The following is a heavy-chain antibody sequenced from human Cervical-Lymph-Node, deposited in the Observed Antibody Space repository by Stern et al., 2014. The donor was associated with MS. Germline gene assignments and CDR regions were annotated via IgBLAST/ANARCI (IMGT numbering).Heavy chain of an antibody. CDR1: GDSVSSNSAT. V-gene: IGHV6-1*01. CDR3: ARDVSSAPDAFDI. D-gene: IGHD6-6*01. Sequence: QVQLVQSGPGLVKPSQTLSVPCAISGDSVSSNSATWNWIRPSPSRGLEWLGRTYHRSRWYYDYAESVKSRVTISPDTTKNQLSLRLNSVIPEDTAVYFCARDVSSAPDAFDIWGQGTVVTVSS. CDR2: TYHRSRWYY. J-gene: IGHJ3*02.